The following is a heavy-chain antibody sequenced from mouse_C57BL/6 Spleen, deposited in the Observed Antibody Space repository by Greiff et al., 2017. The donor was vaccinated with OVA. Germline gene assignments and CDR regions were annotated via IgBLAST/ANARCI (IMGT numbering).Heavy chain of an antibody. J-gene: IGHJ2*01. CDR3: ARKGDSSGYSY. D-gene: IGHD3-2*02. CDR1: GYAFTNYL. Sequence: QVQLQQSGAELVRPGTSVKVSCKASGYAFTNYLIEWVKQRPGQGLEWIGVINPGSGGTNYNEKFKGKATLTADKSSSTAYMQLSSLTSEDSAVYFCARKGDSSGYSYWGQGTTLTVSS. V-gene: IGHV1-54*01. CDR2: INPGSGGT.